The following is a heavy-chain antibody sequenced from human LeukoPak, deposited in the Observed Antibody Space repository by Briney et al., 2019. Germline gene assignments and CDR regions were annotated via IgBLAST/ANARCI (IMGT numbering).Heavy chain of an antibody. D-gene: IGHD3-22*01. J-gene: IGHJ3*02. Sequence: GGSLRLSCAASGFTFSSYSMNWVRQAPGKGLEWVSYISSSSSYIYYADSVKGRFTISRDDSKNTLYLQMNSLRAEDTAVYYCAKDRDYRDGYYDSSGDAFDIWGQGTMVTVSS. CDR1: GFTFSSYS. CDR3: AKDRDYRDGYYDSSGDAFDI. V-gene: IGHV3-21*04. CDR2: ISSSSSYI.